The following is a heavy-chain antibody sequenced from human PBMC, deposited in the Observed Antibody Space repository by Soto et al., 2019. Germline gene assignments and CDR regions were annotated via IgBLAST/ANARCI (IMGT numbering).Heavy chain of an antibody. J-gene: IGHJ5*02. Sequence: SETLSLTCTVSGASISSYSWSWIRQPPGKGLEWIGYIYYSGSTNYNPSLKSRRTISVDTSKNQLSLKLSSLTAADTAVYYCARDSNTSGWHAGFDPWGQGTLVTVSS. D-gene: IGHD6-19*01. CDR1: GASISSYS. V-gene: IGHV4-59*01. CDR3: ARDSNTSGWHAGFDP. CDR2: IYYSGST.